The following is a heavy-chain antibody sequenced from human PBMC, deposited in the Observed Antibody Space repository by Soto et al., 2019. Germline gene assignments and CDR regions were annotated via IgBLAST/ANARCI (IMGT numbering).Heavy chain of an antibody. CDR2: INHSGST. Sequence: PSETLSLTCTVSGGSISSSSYYWGWIRQPPGKGLEWIGSINHSGSTNYNPSLKSRVTISVDTSKNQFSLKLSSVTAADTAVYYCARGRSGWFDPWGQGTLVTVSS. D-gene: IGHD3-10*01. V-gene: IGHV4-39*07. CDR1: GGSISSSSYY. CDR3: ARGRSGWFDP. J-gene: IGHJ5*02.